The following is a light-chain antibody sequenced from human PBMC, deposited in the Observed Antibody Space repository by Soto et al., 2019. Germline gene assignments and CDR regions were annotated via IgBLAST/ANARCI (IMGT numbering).Light chain of an antibody. CDR1: QSVSSSS. CDR2: GAS. J-gene: IGKJ2*01. V-gene: IGKV3-20*01. Sequence: EIVLTQSPGTLSLSPGKRATLSCRASQSVSSSSLAWYQQKPGQAPRLLIYGASSRATGIPDRLSGSGSGTDFTLTISRLEPEDFAVYYCQHYDRSPMYTFGQGTKLEIK. CDR3: QHYDRSPMYT.